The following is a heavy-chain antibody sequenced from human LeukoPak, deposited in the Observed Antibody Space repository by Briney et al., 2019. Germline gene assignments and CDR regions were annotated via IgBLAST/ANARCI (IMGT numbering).Heavy chain of an antibody. CDR2: IYYSGST. CDR3: ARRQGSGWYEQYYYYGMDV. V-gene: IGHV4-59*08. J-gene: IGHJ6*02. Sequence: SSETLSLTCTVSGGSISSYYWSWIRQPPGKGLEWIGYIYYSGSTNYNPSLKSRVTISVDPSKNQFSLKLSSVTAADTAVYYCARRQGSGWYEQYYYYGMDVWGQGTTVTVSS. CDR1: GGSISSYY. D-gene: IGHD6-19*01.